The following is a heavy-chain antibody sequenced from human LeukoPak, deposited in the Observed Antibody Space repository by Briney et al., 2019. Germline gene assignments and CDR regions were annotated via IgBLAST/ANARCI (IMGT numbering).Heavy chain of an antibody. CDR2: LSKSGNT. D-gene: IGHD6-6*01. Sequence: PSETLSLTCTVSGGSISSYYWSWIRLPPGKGLEWIGYLSKSGNTNYSPSLKSRVTIFGDTSKNQFFLKLSSVTAADTAVYYCARLGEYSSSSGRGWFDPWGQGTLVTVSS. CDR1: GGSISSYY. V-gene: IGHV4-59*01. J-gene: IGHJ5*02. CDR3: ARLGEYSSSSGRGWFDP.